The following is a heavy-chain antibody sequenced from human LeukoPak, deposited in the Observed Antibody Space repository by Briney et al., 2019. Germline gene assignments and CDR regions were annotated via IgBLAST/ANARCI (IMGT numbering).Heavy chain of an antibody. CDR1: GFTLSTCG. CDR2: IRSNSDGGTI. Sequence: GGSLRLSCAASGFTLSTCGMHWVRQAPGKGLEWVGRIRSNSDGGTIDYAAPVKGRFTLSRDDSKTTLYLQMNSLQTEDTAVYYCATDFYDSTWGQGTLVTVSS. CDR3: ATDFYDST. V-gene: IGHV3-15*07. J-gene: IGHJ5*02. D-gene: IGHD3-22*01.